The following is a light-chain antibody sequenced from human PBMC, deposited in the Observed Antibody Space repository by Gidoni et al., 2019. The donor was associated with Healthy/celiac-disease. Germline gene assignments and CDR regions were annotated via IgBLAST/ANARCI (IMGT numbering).Light chain of an antibody. CDR2: DAS. CDR3: QQYNSYSYT. V-gene: IGKV1-5*01. CDR1: QSISSW. J-gene: IGKJ2*01. Sequence: IKMTRSPSTLSASVGDRVTITCRASQSISSWLAWYQQKPGKAPKLLIYDASSLESGVPSRFSGSGSGTEFTLTISSLQPDDFATYYCQQYNSYSYTFGQGTKLEIK.